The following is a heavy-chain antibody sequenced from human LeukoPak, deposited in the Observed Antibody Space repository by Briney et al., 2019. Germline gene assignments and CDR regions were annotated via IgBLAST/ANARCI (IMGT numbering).Heavy chain of an antibody. Sequence: GGSLRLSCAASGFTFSNYWMHGVRQAPGKGLVWVSLINSDGSSTNYADSVKGRFTIYRDNAKNTLYLQMNSLRAEDTAVYYCARDLRYCSSTSCYDPNFDYWGQGTLVTVSS. J-gene: IGHJ4*02. CDR1: GFTFSNYW. D-gene: IGHD2-2*01. CDR2: INSDGSST. CDR3: ARDLRYCSSTSCYDPNFDY. V-gene: IGHV3-74*01.